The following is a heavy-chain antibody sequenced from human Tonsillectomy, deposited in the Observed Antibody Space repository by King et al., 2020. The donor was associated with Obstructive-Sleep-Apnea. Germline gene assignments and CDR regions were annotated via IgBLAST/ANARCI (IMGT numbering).Heavy chain of an antibody. J-gene: IGHJ6*02. D-gene: IGHD1-7*01. Sequence: QLVQSGAEVKKPGSSVKVSCKASGGTFSSYAISWVRQAPGQGLEWMGGIIPIFGTANYAQKFEGRVTITADESTSTAYMELSSLRSEDTAVYYCARIHRPGTTPYYYYGMDVWGQGTTVTVSS. CDR2: IIPIFGTA. CDR3: ARIHRPGTTPYYYYGMDV. V-gene: IGHV1-69*01. CDR1: GGTFSSYA.